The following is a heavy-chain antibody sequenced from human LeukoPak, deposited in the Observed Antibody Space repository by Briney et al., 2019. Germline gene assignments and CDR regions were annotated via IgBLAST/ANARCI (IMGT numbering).Heavy chain of an antibody. Sequence: TGGSLRLSCAASGFTVSSNYMSWVRQAPGKGLEWVANIKQDGSEKNYVGSVKGRFTISRDNAKNSLYLQMNSLRVEDTAVYYCAREERESGGWDVWGQGTTVTVSS. D-gene: IGHD1-1*01. CDR3: AREERESGGWDV. CDR2: IKQDGSEK. CDR1: GFTVSSNY. V-gene: IGHV3-7*04. J-gene: IGHJ6*02.